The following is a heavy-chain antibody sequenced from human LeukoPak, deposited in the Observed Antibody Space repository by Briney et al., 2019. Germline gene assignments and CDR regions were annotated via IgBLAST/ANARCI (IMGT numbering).Heavy chain of an antibody. Sequence: SETLFLTCAVCGGSFSGYYWSWIRQPPGKGLEWIGEINHSGSTNYNPSLKSRVTISVDTSKNQFSLKLSSVTAADTAVYYCARGQGFWSGYYTTTYFDYWGQGTLVTVSS. CDR3: ARGQGFWSGYYTTTYFDY. J-gene: IGHJ4*02. V-gene: IGHV4-34*01. CDR2: INHSGST. D-gene: IGHD3-3*01. CDR1: GGSFSGYY.